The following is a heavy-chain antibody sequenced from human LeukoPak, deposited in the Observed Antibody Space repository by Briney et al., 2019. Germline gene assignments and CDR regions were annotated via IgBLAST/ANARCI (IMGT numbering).Heavy chain of an antibody. V-gene: IGHV3-21*01. Sequence: GGSLRLSCAASGFTLSNYSMNWVRQAPGKGLEWVSSISSSSSYIYYADSVKGRFTISRDNAKNSLYLQMNSLRAEDRAVYYCARVDIVAHSFDYWGQGTLVTVSS. CDR3: ARVDIVAHSFDY. CDR2: ISSSSSYI. CDR1: GFTLSNYS. D-gene: IGHD5-12*01. J-gene: IGHJ4*02.